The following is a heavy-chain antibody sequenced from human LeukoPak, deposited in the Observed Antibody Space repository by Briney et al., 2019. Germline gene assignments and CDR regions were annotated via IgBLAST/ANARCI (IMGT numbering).Heavy chain of an antibody. V-gene: IGHV3-7*01. CDR3: ARDLYYYDSSGYYRGLDY. Sequence: GGSLRLSCAASGFTFNTYRMSWVRQAPGKGREWVANIKHDGSEENYVDSVKGRFTISRDNAEGSLSLQMHSLRGEDTAVYYCARDLYYYDSSGYYRGLDYWGQGTLVTVSS. D-gene: IGHD3-22*01. J-gene: IGHJ4*02. CDR2: IKHDGSEE. CDR1: GFTFNTYR.